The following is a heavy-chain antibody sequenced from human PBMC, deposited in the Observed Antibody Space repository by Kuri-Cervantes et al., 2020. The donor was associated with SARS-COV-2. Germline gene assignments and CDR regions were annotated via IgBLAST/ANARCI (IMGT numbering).Heavy chain of an antibody. CDR1: GYTFTSYG. CDR3: AREDYDFWSGYSDY. CDR2: ISAYNGNT. V-gene: IGHV1-18*01. Sequence: ASVKVSCKASGYTFTSYGISWVRQAPGQGLEWMGWISAYNGNTNYAQKLQGRVTMTTDTSTSTVYMELRSLRSDDTAVYYCAREDYDFWSGYSDYWGQGTLVTVSS. D-gene: IGHD3-3*01. J-gene: IGHJ4*02.